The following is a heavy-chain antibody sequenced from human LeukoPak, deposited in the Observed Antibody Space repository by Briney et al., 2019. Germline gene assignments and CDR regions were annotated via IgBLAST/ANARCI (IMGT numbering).Heavy chain of an antibody. J-gene: IGHJ4*02. CDR3: AKRDCSSTSCYFDY. CDR2: MNPNSGNT. Sequence: ASVKVSFKASGFPFTSYYIKWVRPATGQGLGWIGWMNPNSGNTGYAQKFQGRVTMTRNTSISTAYMELSSLRSEDTAVYYCAKRDCSSTSCYFDYWGQGTLVTVSS. V-gene: IGHV1-8*01. D-gene: IGHD2-2*01. CDR1: GFPFTSYY.